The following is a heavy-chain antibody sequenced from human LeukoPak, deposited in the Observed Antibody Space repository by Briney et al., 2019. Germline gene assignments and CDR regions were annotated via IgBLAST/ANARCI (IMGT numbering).Heavy chain of an antibody. CDR3: AKPPVYSSSWIPNWFDP. CDR2: ISGSGGST. D-gene: IGHD6-13*01. Sequence: GWSLRLSCAASGFTFSSYAMSWVRQAPGKGLEWVSAISGSGGSTYYADSVKGRFTISRDNSKNTLYLQMNSLRAEDTAVYYCAKPPVYSSSWIPNWFDPWGQGTLVTVSS. J-gene: IGHJ5*02. CDR1: GFTFSSYA. V-gene: IGHV3-23*01.